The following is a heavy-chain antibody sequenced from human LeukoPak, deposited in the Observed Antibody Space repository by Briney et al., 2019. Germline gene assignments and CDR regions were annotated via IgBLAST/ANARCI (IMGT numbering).Heavy chain of an antibody. CDR3: ARDVGIAAALDY. CDR2: IYYSGST. Sequence: PSETLSLTCTVSGGSISSYYWSWIRQPPGKGLEWIGYIYYSGSTNYNPSLKSRVTISVDTSKNQFSLKLISVTAADTAVYYCARDVGIAAALDYWGQGTLVTVSS. CDR1: GGSISSYY. V-gene: IGHV4-59*01. J-gene: IGHJ4*02. D-gene: IGHD6-25*01.